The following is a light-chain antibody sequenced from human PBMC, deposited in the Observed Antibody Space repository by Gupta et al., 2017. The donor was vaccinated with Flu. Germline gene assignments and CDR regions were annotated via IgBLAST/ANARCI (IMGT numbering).Light chain of an antibody. V-gene: IGKV1-6*01. Sequence: PASLSGSAGDRVTITCRASQGIKKDLAWYQQKPGKAPKLLIFAASSMETGVPSRFSGSGSGTEFTLTISSLQPEDFATYYCQQDYSYPRTFGQGTKVEVK. CDR3: QQDYSYPRT. CDR2: AAS. CDR1: QGIKKD. J-gene: IGKJ1*01.